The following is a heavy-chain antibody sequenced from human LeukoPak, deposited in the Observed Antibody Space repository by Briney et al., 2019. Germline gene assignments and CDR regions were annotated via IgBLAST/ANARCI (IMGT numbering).Heavy chain of an antibody. J-gene: IGHJ4*02. CDR3: ARDNYGSGSYSWSKRLDY. CDR1: GFTFSNYN. V-gene: IGHV3-21*01. Sequence: GGSLRLSCTASGFTFSNYNMNWVRQAPGKGLEWVSSISSSSSYIYYADSVKGRFTISRHNAKNSLYLQMNSLRAEDTAVYYCARDNYGSGSYSWSKRLDYWGQGTLVTVSS. CDR2: ISSSSSYI. D-gene: IGHD3-10*01.